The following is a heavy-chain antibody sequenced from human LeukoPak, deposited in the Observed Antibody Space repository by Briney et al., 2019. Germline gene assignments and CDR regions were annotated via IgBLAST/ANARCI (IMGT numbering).Heavy chain of an antibody. J-gene: IGHJ3*02. D-gene: IGHD1-1*01. V-gene: IGHV3-23*01. Sequence: GGSLRLSCAASGFTFSSYAMSWVRQAPGKGLEWVSAISGNGVTTYYADSVQGRFTISRDNSKNILYLQMNSLRAEDTAVYYCANRRGTQVLGNNIDIWGQGTLVTVSS. CDR1: GFTFSSYA. CDR3: ANRRGTQVLGNNIDI. CDR2: ISGNGVTT.